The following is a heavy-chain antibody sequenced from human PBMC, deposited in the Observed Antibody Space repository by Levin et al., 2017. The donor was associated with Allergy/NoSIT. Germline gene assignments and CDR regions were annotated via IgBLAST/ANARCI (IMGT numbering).Heavy chain of an antibody. CDR3: ARQQLVRPFDY. J-gene: IGHJ4*02. V-gene: IGHV1-2*06. CDR1: GYTFTGYY. D-gene: IGHD6-13*01. CDR2: INPNSGGT. Sequence: GESLKISCKASGYTFTGYYMHWVRQAPGQGLEWMGRINPNSGGTNYAQKFQGRVTMTRDTSISTAYMELSRLRSDDTAVYYCARQQLVRPFDYWGQGTLVTVSS.